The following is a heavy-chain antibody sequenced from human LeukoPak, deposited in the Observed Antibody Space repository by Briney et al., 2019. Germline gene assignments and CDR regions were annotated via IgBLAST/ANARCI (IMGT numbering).Heavy chain of an antibody. J-gene: IGHJ3*02. CDR1: GGSISSSNW. D-gene: IGHD4-17*01. CDR2: FYLSGST. CDR3: ARTDDYGDSGGAFDS. Sequence: SGTLSLTCSVSGGSISSSNWWSWDRQPPGKGLEWIGEFYLSGSTNYNPSLTSRVTISVDKSKNQFSLRLSSVTAADTSVYYCARTDDYGDSGGAFDSWSQGTMVTVPS. V-gene: IGHV4-4*02.